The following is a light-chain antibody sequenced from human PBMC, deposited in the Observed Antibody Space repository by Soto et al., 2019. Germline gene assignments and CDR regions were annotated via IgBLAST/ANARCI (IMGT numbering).Light chain of an antibody. CDR2: DNG. CDR1: SSNIGSNY. Sequence: QSVLTQPPSVSAAPGQKVTISCSGRSSNIGSNYVSWYQQLPGTAPKLLIYDNGKRPSGIPDRFSGSQSGTSATLGITGLQTGDEADYYCGTWDNSLSAVFGGGTKLTVL. V-gene: IGLV1-51*01. J-gene: IGLJ2*01. CDR3: GTWDNSLSAV.